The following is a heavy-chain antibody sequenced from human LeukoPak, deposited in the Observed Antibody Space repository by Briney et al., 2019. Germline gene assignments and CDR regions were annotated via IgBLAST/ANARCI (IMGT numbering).Heavy chain of an antibody. D-gene: IGHD3-10*01. CDR2: ISGRGEDT. CDR1: GFTFSSYA. V-gene: IGHV3-23*01. CDR3: AKDSALGGPDYFDS. Sequence: GGSLRLSCAASGFTFSSYAMSWVRQAPGERLDWVSVISGRGEDTYYADSVKGRFTISRDNSKNTVYLQMNSLRAEDTAVYYCAKDSALGGPDYFDSWGQGTLVTVSS. J-gene: IGHJ4*01.